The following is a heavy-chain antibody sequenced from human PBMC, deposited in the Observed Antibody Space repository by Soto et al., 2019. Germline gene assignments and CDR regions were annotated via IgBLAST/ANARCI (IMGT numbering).Heavy chain of an antibody. CDR2: ISDGGGST. CDR1: GFTFRSYA. J-gene: IGHJ5*02. D-gene: IGHD3-10*01. V-gene: IGHV3-23*01. CDR3: AKSAGRGVTKNWFDP. Sequence: GGSLRLSCAASGFTFRSYAMSWVRQAPGKGLEWVSAISDGGGSTYYADSVKGRFTISRDNSKNTLYLQMNSLRAEDTAVYYCAKSAGRGVTKNWFDPWGQGTLVTVSS.